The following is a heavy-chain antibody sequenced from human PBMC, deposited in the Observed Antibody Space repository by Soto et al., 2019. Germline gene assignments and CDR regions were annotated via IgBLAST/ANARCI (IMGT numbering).Heavy chain of an antibody. V-gene: IGHV2-5*02. J-gene: IGHJ6*02. Sequence: ESGPTLVNPTQTLTLTCTFSGFSLSTSGVGVGWIRQPPGKALEWLALIYWDDDKRYSPSLKSRLTITKDTSKNQVVLTMTNMEPVVTATEYCAHSHRDDILSCYDYYYYGMDVWGQGTTVTVSS. CDR1: GFSLSTSGVG. CDR3: AHSHRDDILSCYDYYYYGMDV. CDR2: IYWDDDK. D-gene: IGHD3-9*01.